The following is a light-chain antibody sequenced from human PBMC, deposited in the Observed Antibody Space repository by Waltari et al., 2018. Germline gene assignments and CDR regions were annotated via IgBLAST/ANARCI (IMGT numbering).Light chain of an antibody. V-gene: IGKV3-20*01. CDR3: QQYGSSPYT. CDR2: GAS. Sequence: VLTQSPGTLSLSPGDSATLSCRASQSVGSNYLAWYQQKPGQTPRLLIFGASSSATGIPDRFSGSGSGTDFTLTISRLEPEDFAVYYCQQYGSSPYTFGQGTRLEIK. J-gene: IGKJ2*01. CDR1: QSVGSNY.